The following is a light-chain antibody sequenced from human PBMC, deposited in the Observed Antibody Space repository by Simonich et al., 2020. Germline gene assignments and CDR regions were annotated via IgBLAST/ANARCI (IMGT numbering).Light chain of an antibody. CDR2: DVS. V-gene: IGLV2-14*03. CDR1: TSDVGVYNY. J-gene: IGLJ2*01. Sequence: QSALTQPASVSGSPGQSITISCTGTTSDVGVYNYVSWYQQHPGKAPKPLIYDVSNRPSGVSNRFSGSKSGNTASLTISGLQAEDEADYYCSSYTSSSTVVFGGGTKLTVL. CDR3: SSYTSSSTVV.